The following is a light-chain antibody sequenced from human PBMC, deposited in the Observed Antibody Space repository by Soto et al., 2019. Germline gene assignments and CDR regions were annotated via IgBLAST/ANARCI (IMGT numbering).Light chain of an antibody. J-gene: IGKJ1*01. CDR2: HAS. Sequence: DIQMTQSPSTLPASVGDRVTITCRASQSISNLFAWYQQKPGTAPKLLIYHASTLESGVPSRFSGSGSGTEFTLTISSLQPDDFATYYCQQYNSYSFGQGTKVDI. V-gene: IGKV1-5*01. CDR3: QQYNSYS. CDR1: QSISNL.